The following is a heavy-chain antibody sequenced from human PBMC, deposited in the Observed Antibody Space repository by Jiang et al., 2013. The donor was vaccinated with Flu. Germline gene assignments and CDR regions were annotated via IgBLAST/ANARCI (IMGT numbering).Heavy chain of an antibody. CDR2: TYYRPKWNY. Sequence: QTLSLTCAISGDSVSSNSAAWNWIRQSPSRGLEWLGRTYYRPKWNYDYAVSVKSRMTINPDTSKNQFSLQLNSVTPEDTAVYYCARGKYQLLYYYYMDVWGKGTTVTVSS. D-gene: IGHD2-2*01. V-gene: IGHV6-1*01. CDR3: ARGKYQLLYYYYMDV. CDR1: GDSVSSNSAA. J-gene: IGHJ6*03.